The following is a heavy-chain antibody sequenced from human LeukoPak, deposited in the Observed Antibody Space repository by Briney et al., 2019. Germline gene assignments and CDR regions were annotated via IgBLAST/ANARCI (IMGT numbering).Heavy chain of an antibody. V-gene: IGHV1-8*03. CDR1: GYTFTSYD. Sequence: ASVKVSCKASGYTFTSYDINWVRQATGQGLEWMGWMNPNSGNTGYAQKFQGRVTITRNPSISTAYMELSSLRSEDTALYYCARSGGGRGSYTVDYWGQGTLVTVSS. CDR3: ARSGGGRGSYTVDY. D-gene: IGHD1-26*01. CDR2: MNPNSGNT. J-gene: IGHJ4*02.